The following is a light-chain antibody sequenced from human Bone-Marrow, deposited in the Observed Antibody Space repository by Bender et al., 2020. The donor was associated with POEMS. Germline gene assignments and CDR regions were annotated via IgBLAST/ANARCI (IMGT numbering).Light chain of an antibody. J-gene: IGLJ1*01. CDR2: DSA. Sequence: QSELTQPPSVSGAPGQRVTISCTGSSSNLGAGYDVQWYQQLPGTAPKLLIFDSANRPSGVPDRFSASRSGNTASLTIAGLQSEDEADYFCCSYAGSYTYVFGTGTKVTIL. CDR3: CSYAGSYTYV. V-gene: IGLV1-40*01. CDR1: SSNLGAGYD.